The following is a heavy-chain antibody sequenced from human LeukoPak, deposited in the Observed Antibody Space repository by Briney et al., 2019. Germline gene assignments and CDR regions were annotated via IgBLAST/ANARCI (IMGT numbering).Heavy chain of an antibody. CDR3: ARDLRSLGYSISD. CDR2: ISSTGSVI. D-gene: IGHD6-13*01. V-gene: IGHV3-48*03. Sequence: GGSLRLSCAASGFTFSSYEMNWVRQAPGKGLEWVSYISSTGSVIYYADSVKGRFTISRDNAKNSLYLQMNSLRVEDTAVYYCARDLRSLGYSISDWGQGTLVTVSS. CDR1: GFTFSSYE. J-gene: IGHJ4*02.